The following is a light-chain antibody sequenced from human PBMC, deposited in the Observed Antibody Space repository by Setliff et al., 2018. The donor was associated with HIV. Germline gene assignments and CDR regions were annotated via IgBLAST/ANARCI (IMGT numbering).Light chain of an antibody. Sequence: QSVLTQPPPTSGTPGQRVTISCSGSSSNIGSNTVNWYKQVPGAAPKLLIYKNNQRPSGVPDRFSGSKSGASASLAIRGLQSDDEADYYCAAWDDSLSVFVFGTGTKVTVL. CDR1: SSNIGSNT. J-gene: IGLJ1*01. CDR3: AAWDDSLSVFV. V-gene: IGLV1-44*01. CDR2: KNN.